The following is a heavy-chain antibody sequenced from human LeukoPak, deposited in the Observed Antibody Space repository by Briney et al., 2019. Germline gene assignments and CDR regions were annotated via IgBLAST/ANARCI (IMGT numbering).Heavy chain of an antibody. V-gene: IGHV4-34*01. CDR2: INHSGST. CDR1: GGSFSGYY. CDR3: ARGVWFDP. J-gene: IGHJ5*02. Sequence: SETLSLTCAVYGGSFSGYYWSWIRQPPGMGLEWIGEINHSGSTNYNPSLKRRVTISVDTSKNQFSLKLSSVTAADTAVYYCARGVWFDPWGQGTLVTVSS.